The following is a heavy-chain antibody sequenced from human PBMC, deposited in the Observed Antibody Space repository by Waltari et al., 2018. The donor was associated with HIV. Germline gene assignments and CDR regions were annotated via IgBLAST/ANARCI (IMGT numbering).Heavy chain of an antibody. J-gene: IGHJ4*02. CDR3: ASQYNYVWGSPPPFDY. CDR2: INSDGSST. CDR1: GFTFSSYW. V-gene: IGHV3-74*01. D-gene: IGHD3-16*01. Sequence: EVQLVESGGGLVQPGGSLRLSCAASGFTFSSYWLHWVRQAQRKGLVWVARINSDGSSTNYADSVKGRFTISRDNAKNTVYLQMNSLRAEDTALYYCASQYNYVWGSPPPFDYWGQGTLVTVSS.